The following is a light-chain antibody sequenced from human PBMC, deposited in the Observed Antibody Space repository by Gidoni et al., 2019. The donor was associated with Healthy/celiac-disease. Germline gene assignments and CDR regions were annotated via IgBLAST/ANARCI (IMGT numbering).Light chain of an antibody. J-gene: IGLJ2*01. CDR2: DVS. CDR1: SSDVGCYNY. CDR3: CSYAGSYVV. Sequence: QSALTQPRSVSGSPGQSVTISCTGTSSDVGCYNYVSWYQQHPGNAPKLMIYDVSTRPSGVPDRFSGSKSGNPASLTISGLQAEDEADYYCCSYAGSYVVFGGGTKLTVL. V-gene: IGLV2-11*01.